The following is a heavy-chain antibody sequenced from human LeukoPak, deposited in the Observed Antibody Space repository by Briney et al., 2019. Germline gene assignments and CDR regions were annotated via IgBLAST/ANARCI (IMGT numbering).Heavy chain of an antibody. V-gene: IGHV4-4*07. CDR2: INSSGNT. Sequence: PSETLSLTCTVSAGSIDTSYWSWIRQPAGKGLEWIGRINSSGNTNYNPSLNSRVTMSLDTSKNHFSLNLNSVTAADTGVYYCARLSRSSWYIYFDYWSQGTLVTVSS. J-gene: IGHJ4*02. D-gene: IGHD6-13*01. CDR3: ARLSRSSWYIYFDY. CDR1: AGSIDTSY.